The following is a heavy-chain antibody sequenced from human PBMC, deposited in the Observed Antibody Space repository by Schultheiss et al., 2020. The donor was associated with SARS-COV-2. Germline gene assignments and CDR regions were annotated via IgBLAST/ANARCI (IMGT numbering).Heavy chain of an antibody. CDR1: GFYFNSYS. CDR3: ARTSLIAAVEMDY. D-gene: IGHD5-12*01. CDR2: ITSESDTL. Sequence: GGSLRLSCTASGFYFNSYSLNWVRQAPGKGLEWVSYITSESDTLYYADSVRGRFTISRDNAKNSLYLQMNSLRDEDTAMYYCARTSLIAAVEMDYWGQGTLVTVSS. V-gene: IGHV3-48*02. J-gene: IGHJ4*02.